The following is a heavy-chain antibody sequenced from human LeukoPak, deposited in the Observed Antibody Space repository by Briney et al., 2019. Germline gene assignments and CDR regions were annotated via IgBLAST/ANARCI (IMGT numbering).Heavy chain of an antibody. Sequence: GASVKVSCKTSGYTFTKYGISWVRQAPGQGPEWMGWISVYDGNTNCAQKIQDRLTLTTDTSTDTAHMELRSLRSDDTAVYYCVRARGDRSGYYRYWGQGTLVTVSS. J-gene: IGHJ4*02. CDR2: ISVYDGNT. CDR1: GYTFTKYG. V-gene: IGHV1-18*01. CDR3: VRARGDRSGYYRY. D-gene: IGHD3-22*01.